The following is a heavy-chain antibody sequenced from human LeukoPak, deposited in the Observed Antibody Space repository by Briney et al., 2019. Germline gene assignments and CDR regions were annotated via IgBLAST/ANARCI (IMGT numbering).Heavy chain of an antibody. Sequence: GGSLRLSCAASGFTFSSYSMNWVRQAPGKGLEWVSSISSSSSYIYYADSVKGRFTISRDNAKSSLYLQMNSLRAEDTAVYYCARAGSWGSFDYWGQGTLVTVSS. CDR3: ARAGSWGSFDY. CDR2: ISSSSSYI. CDR1: GFTFSSYS. V-gene: IGHV3-21*01. J-gene: IGHJ4*02. D-gene: IGHD3-10*01.